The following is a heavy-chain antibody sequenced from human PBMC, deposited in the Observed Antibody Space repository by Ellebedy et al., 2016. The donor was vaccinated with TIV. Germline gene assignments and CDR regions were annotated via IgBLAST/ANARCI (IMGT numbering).Heavy chain of an antibody. CDR2: IYYKGNT. V-gene: IGHV4-59*12. J-gene: IGHJ3*02. Sequence: MPSETLSLTCTVSGCSISGYYWTWTRQPPEKGLECVGLIYYKGNTNYNPSLRSRVTMSLDTSKNQFSLKLSPVTAADTAVYYWAKRQAYGDYEYAFDIWGQGTMVTVSS. CDR3: AKRQAYGDYEYAFDI. CDR1: GCSISGYY. D-gene: IGHD4-17*01.